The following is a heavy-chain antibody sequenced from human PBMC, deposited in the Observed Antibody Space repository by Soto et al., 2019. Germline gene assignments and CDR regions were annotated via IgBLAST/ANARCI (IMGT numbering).Heavy chain of an antibody. Sequence: EVQLVESGGGLVQPGGSLRLSCAASGFTFGSYSMNWVRLAPGKGLEWVAYISIRSSTIYYADSVMGRFTISRDNAKNSLYLQMNSLRDEDTAVYYCARDPVRYGDYTPYYYYGMDVWGQGTTVTVSS. CDR3: ARDPVRYGDYTPYYYYGMDV. CDR1: GFTFGSYS. CDR2: ISIRSSTI. J-gene: IGHJ6*02. D-gene: IGHD4-17*01. V-gene: IGHV3-48*02.